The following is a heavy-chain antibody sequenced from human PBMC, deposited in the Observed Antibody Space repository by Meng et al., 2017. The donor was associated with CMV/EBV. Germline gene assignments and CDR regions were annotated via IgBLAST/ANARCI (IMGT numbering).Heavy chain of an antibody. V-gene: IGHV4-61*01. CDR2: IYYSGNT. CDR1: GGSVSSGSYY. Sequence: SETLSLTCTVPGGSVSSGSYYWSWIRQPPGKGLEWIGYIYYSGNTNHNPSLKSRVTMSVDTSKNQFSLKVSSVTAADTAVYYCASATGDYGSGSYYNDDFRYYYYALDVWGQGTTVTVSS. J-gene: IGHJ6*02. D-gene: IGHD3-10*01. CDR3: ASATGDYGSGSYYNDDFRYYYYALDV.